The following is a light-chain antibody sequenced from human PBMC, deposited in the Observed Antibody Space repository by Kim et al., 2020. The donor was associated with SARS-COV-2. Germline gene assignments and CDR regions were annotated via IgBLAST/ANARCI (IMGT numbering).Light chain of an antibody. CDR2: QDS. Sequence: PGQTASITCSGETLGDKYACWYQQKPGQSPVLVIYQDSKRPSGIPERFSGSTSGNTATLTISGTQAMDEADYYCQAWDSGTAGVFGTGTKVTVL. CDR1: TLGDKY. J-gene: IGLJ1*01. V-gene: IGLV3-1*01. CDR3: QAWDSGTAGV.